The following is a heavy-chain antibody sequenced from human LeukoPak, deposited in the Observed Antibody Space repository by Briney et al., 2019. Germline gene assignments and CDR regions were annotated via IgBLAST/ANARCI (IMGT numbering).Heavy chain of an antibody. D-gene: IGHD6-6*01. V-gene: IGHV1-69*05. CDR1: GGTFSSYA. CDR3: ASGYSSSFDSDY. CDR2: IIPIFGTA. Sequence: SVKVSCKASGGTFSSYAISWVRQAPGQGLEWMGRIIPIFGTANYAQKFQGRVTITTVESTSTAYMELSSLRSEDTAVYYCASGYSSSFDSDYWGQGTLVTVSS. J-gene: IGHJ4*02.